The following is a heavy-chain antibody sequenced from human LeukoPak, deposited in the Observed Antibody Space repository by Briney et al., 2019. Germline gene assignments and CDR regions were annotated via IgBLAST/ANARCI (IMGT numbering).Heavy chain of an antibody. D-gene: IGHD6-13*01. CDR2: ISYDGSNK. J-gene: IGHJ6*03. V-gene: IGHV3-30*04. Sequence: PGGSLRLSCAASGFTFSSYAMHWVRQAPGKGLEWVAVISYDGSNKYYADSVKGRFTISRDNSKNTLYLQMNSLRAEDTAVYYCARGLVDSSSWLYYYYYMDVWGKGTTVTVSS. CDR3: ARGLVDSSSWLYYYYYMDV. CDR1: GFTFSSYA.